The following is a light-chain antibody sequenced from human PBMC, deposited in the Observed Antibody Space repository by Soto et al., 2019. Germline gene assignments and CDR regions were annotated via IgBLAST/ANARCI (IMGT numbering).Light chain of an antibody. CDR3: QQYNSYPRT. V-gene: IGKV1-5*03. CDR2: KAS. Sequence: DIQMTHSPPTLSASAGDRVTITCRASESISSWLAWYQQKPGKAPKLLMYKASSLESGVPSRFSGSGSGTEFTLTISSLQPDDFATYYCQQYNSYPRTFGQGTKVDIK. CDR1: ESISSW. J-gene: IGKJ1*01.